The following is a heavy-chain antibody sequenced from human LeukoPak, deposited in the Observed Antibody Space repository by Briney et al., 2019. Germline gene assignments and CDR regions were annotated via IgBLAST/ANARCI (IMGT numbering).Heavy chain of an antibody. D-gene: IGHD2-2*01. V-gene: IGHV4-59*01. CDR3: ARVGCSSTSCYEAEYFQH. CDR2: IYYSGST. Sequence: SETLSLTCTVSGGSISSYYWSWIRQPPGKGLEWIGYIYYSGSTNYNPSLKSRVTISVDTSKNQFSLKLSSVTAADTAVYYCARVGCSSTSCYEAEYFQHWGQGTLVTVSS. CDR1: GGSISSYY. J-gene: IGHJ1*01.